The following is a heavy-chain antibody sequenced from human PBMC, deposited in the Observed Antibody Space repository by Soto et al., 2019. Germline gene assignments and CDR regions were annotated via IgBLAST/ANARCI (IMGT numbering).Heavy chain of an antibody. CDR3: AREPXXXGXCYVDY. CDR2: IYYSGST. CDR1: GGSIXXXGXY. J-gene: IGHJ4*02. V-gene: IGHV4-31*03. Sequence: QVQLQESGPGLVKPSQTLSLTCTVSGGSIXXXGXYXXWIRQXPGKGLEWIGYIYYSGSTYYNPSLKSRVTISVDTSKNQFSLKLSSVTAADTAVYYXAREPXXXGXCYVDYWGQGTLVTVSS. D-gene: IGHD2-2*01.